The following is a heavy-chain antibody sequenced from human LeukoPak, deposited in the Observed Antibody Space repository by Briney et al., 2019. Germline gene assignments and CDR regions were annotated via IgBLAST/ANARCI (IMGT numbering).Heavy chain of an antibody. CDR1: GFTFSSYA. V-gene: IGHV3-30-3*01. CDR3: ARDDFSENSSGWSSPSDY. D-gene: IGHD6-19*01. Sequence: GGSLRLSCAASGFTFSSYAMSWVRQAPGKGLEWVSVISYDGSNKYYADSVKGRFTISRDNSKNTLYLQMNSLRAEDTAVYYCARDDFSENSSGWSSPSDYWGQGTLVTVSS. CDR2: ISYDGSNK. J-gene: IGHJ4*02.